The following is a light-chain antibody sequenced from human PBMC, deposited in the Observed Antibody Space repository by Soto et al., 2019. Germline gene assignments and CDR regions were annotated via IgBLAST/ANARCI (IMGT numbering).Light chain of an antibody. CDR2: GAS. Sequence: EIMMTQSPGTLSVSPGEGATLSCTASQSVSSNLAWYQQKPGQAPRLLIYGASTRATGIPARFSGSGSGTEFTLTISSLQSEDFAVYYCQQYNNWPPYTFGQGTKVDIK. CDR3: QQYNNWPPYT. J-gene: IGKJ2*01. V-gene: IGKV3-15*01. CDR1: QSVSSN.